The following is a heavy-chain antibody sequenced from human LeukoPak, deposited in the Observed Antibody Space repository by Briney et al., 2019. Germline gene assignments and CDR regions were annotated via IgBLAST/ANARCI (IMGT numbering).Heavy chain of an antibody. D-gene: IGHD3-10*01. CDR1: GGSTSSYY. J-gene: IGHJ6*03. V-gene: IGHV4-59*01. CDR3: ARGRSSMARGYYYYYMDV. CDR2: IYYSGST. Sequence: SETLSLTCTVSGGSTSSYYWSWIRQPPGKGLEWIGYIYYSGSTNYNPSLKSRVTISVDTSKNQFSLKLSSVTAADTAVHYCARGRSSMARGYYYYYMDVWGKGTTVTISS.